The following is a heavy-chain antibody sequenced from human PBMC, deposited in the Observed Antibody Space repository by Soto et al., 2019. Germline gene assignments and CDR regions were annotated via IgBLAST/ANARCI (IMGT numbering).Heavy chain of an antibody. CDR2: ISYDGTKK. D-gene: IGHD5-18*01. J-gene: IGHJ4*02. CDR3: AKRLQLWSRGAQAHLAY. CDR1: GFTFSGYG. V-gene: IGHV3-30*18. Sequence: LGESLKISCAASGFTFSGYGMHWVRQAPGKGLEWVAVISYDGTKKYYADSVKGRFTISRDNSKNTLYLQMNSLRAEDTAVYYCAKRLQLWSRGAQAHLAYCGQGTLVPGSS.